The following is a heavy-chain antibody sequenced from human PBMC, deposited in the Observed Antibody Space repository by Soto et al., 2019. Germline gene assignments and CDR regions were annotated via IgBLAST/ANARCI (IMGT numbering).Heavy chain of an antibody. D-gene: IGHD5-18*01. Sequence: PSETLSLTCTVSGGCVSSGDYFWSWIRQPPGKGLEWIGHIYDSGSSYYNPSLKSRVTMSVDTSKNQFSLKLRSVTAADTAMYYCAREQGYISGPKNFDSWGQGTLVTVSS. CDR1: GGCVSSGDYF. CDR2: IYDSGSS. V-gene: IGHV4-30-4*01. J-gene: IGHJ4*02. CDR3: AREQGYISGPKNFDS.